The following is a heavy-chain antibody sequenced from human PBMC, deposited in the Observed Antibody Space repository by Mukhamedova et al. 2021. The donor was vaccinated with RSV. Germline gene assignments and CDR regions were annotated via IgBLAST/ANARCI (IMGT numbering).Heavy chain of an antibody. CDR2: IKQDGSEK. J-gene: IGHJ4*02. V-gene: IGHV3-7*01. CDR3: ASRIRGGADTN. D-gene: IGHD3-10*01. Sequence: VRQAPGKGLEWVANIKQDGSEKYYVDSVKGRFTISRDNAKNSLYLQMNSLRAEDTAVYYCASRIRGGADTNWGQGTLVTGS.